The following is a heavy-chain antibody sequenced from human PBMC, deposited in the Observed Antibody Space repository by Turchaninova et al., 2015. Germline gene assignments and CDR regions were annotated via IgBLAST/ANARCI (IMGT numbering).Heavy chain of an antibody. J-gene: IGHJ4*01. D-gene: IGHD4-17*01. CDR1: GYTFIDYY. V-gene: IGHV1-69-2*01. CDR3: ATADYGDXSVAXXY. Sequence: DVQLVQSGAEVKRPGATVKISCKVSGYTFIDYYIQWVQQAPGEGPEWGGLGDHEDGAPIYAGKFXXXATXXAETXTDTAXXDLXXXGSEDTAXXXCATADYGDXSVAXXYWGXGTLVXVSS. CDR2: GDHEDGAP.